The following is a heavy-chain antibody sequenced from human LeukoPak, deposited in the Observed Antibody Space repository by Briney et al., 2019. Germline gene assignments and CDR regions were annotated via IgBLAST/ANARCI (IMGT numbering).Heavy chain of an antibody. Sequence: GGSLRLSCEASGFPFSSYVMSWVRQAPGKGLEWIAYINHNAEMIFYPDFVKGRFTISRDNTKNSLYLQMNALRGEDTAIYYCARDRDWAFDLWGQGTLVTVSS. CDR1: GFPFSSYV. CDR2: INHNAEMI. D-gene: IGHD2-21*02. CDR3: ARDRDWAFDL. J-gene: IGHJ4*02. V-gene: IGHV3-48*01.